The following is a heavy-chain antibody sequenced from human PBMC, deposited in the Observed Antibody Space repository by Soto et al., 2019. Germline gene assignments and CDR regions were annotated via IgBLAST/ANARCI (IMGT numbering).Heavy chain of an antibody. V-gene: IGHV3-23*01. CDR1: GFTFSTYA. Sequence: DVQLLESGGGLVQPGGSLRLSCAASGFTFSTYAMSWVRQAPGEGLEWVSGIGGGTGATYNADSVKGRFIISRDNSKNTLYLQMNTLSVEDTAVYYCAKNAMSTVTRRGQYFDSWGQGTLVTVSS. CDR3: AKNAMSTVTRRGQYFDS. D-gene: IGHD4-17*01. CDR2: IGGGTGAT. J-gene: IGHJ4*02.